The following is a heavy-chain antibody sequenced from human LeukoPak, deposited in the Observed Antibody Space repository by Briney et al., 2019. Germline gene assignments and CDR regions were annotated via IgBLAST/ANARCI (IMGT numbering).Heavy chain of an antibody. CDR2: IHPGDSDT. J-gene: IGHJ3*02. D-gene: IGHD1-26*01. CDR1: GYSFTNYW. CDR3: ARPPIVGATEEGFDI. V-gene: IGHV5-51*01. Sequence: GESLKISCKGSGYSFTNYWIGWVRQMPGKGLEWMGIIHPGDSDTRYSPSFQGQVTISVDKSVNTAYLQWSSLKSSDTAMYYCARPPIVGATEEGFDIWGQGTMVTVSS.